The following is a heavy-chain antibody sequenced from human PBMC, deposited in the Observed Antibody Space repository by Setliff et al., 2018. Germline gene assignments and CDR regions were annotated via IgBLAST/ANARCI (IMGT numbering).Heavy chain of an antibody. CDR2: VTIYNGNT. CDR3: ARVESMVRGKNILRHFDY. J-gene: IGHJ4*02. V-gene: IGHV1-18*01. Sequence: GASVKVSCEASGYTFSNYGVTWVRQAPGQGLEWMGWVTIYNGNTKYAQNLQGRLTLTTDISTSTAYMELRSLTTDDTAVYYCARVESMVRGKNILRHFDYWGQGIQVTVSS. CDR1: GYTFSNYG. D-gene: IGHD3-10*01.